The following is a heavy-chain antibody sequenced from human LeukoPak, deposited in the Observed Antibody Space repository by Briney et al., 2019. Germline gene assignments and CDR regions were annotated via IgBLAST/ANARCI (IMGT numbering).Heavy chain of an antibody. V-gene: IGHV4-59*01. Sequence: NPSETLSLTCTVSGASITRYYWTWFRQPPGKGLECIGDIYYRGSTDYNPSLKSRATISLDTSKNQFSLNLTSVTAADTAVYYCARVRFLEWPAPMDVWGKGTTVTVSS. J-gene: IGHJ6*03. CDR3: ARVRFLEWPAPMDV. CDR1: GASITRYY. D-gene: IGHD3-3*01. CDR2: IYYRGST.